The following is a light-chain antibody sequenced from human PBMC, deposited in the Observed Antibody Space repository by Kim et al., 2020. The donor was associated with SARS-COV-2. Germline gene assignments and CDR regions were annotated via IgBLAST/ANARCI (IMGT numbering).Light chain of an antibody. Sequence: DIVLTQSPDSLAVSLGERATINCKSSQSVLHSPNNKNYLAWYQQKPGQPPKLLIYWASTRESGVPDRVSGSGSGTDFTLTISSLRAEDVAVYYCQQYYGSPRTFGQGTKVDIK. CDR1: QSVLHSPNNKNY. J-gene: IGKJ1*01. CDR2: WAS. V-gene: IGKV4-1*01. CDR3: QQYYGSPRT.